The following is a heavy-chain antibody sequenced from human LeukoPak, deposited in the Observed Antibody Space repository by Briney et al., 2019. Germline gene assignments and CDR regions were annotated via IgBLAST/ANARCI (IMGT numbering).Heavy chain of an antibody. V-gene: IGHV1-8*03. D-gene: IGHD3-10*01. CDR3: ARDGRGSRSSWFDP. CDR1: GYSYTNYD. CDR2: MNPKRGDT. Sequence: ASVKVSCKASGYSYTNYDINWVRQASGKGREWMGWMNPKRGDTGYSQKFQGRVFITRHTSINTAYMELSSLRSDDTAVYYCARDGRGSRSSWFDPWGQGTLLIVPS. J-gene: IGHJ5*02.